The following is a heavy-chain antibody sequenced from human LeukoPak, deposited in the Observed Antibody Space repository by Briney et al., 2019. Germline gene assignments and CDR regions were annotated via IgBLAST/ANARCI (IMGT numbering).Heavy chain of an antibody. CDR3: ARGGYSYGPTDY. D-gene: IGHD5-18*01. Sequence: SETLSLTCAVYGGSFSGYYWSWIRQPPGKGLEWIGEINHSGSTNYNPSLKSRVTISVDTSKNQFSLKLSSVTAADTAVYYCARGGYSYGPTDYWGQGTLVTVSS. CDR2: INHSGST. V-gene: IGHV4-34*01. J-gene: IGHJ4*02. CDR1: GGSFSGYY.